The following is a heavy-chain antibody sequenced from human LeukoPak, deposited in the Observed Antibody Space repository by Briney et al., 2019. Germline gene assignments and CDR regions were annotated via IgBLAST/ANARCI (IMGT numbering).Heavy chain of an antibody. CDR1: GLTFSIHW. D-gene: IGHD3-10*01. CDR2: ISGSGGST. CDR3: AKGMVRGVIITY. J-gene: IGHJ4*02. V-gene: IGHV3-23*01. Sequence: GGSLRLSCAASGLTFSIHWMNWVRQAPGKGLEWVSAISGSGGSTYYADSVKGRFTISRDNSKNTLYLQMNSLRAEDTAVYYCAKGMVRGVIITYWGQGTLVTVSS.